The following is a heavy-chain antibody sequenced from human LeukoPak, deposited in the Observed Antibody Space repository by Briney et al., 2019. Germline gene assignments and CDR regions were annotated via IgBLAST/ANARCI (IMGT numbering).Heavy chain of an antibody. CDR3: AFYYDSSGYYYEYFQH. V-gene: IGHV1-2*06. Sequence: GSVKVSCKASGYTFTGYYMHWVRQAPGQGLEWMGRINPNSGGTNYAQKFQGRVTMTEDTSTDTAYMELSTLRSEDTAVYYCAFYYDSSGYYYEYFQHWGQGTLVTVSS. CDR2: INPNSGGT. D-gene: IGHD3-22*01. J-gene: IGHJ1*01. CDR1: GYTFTGYY.